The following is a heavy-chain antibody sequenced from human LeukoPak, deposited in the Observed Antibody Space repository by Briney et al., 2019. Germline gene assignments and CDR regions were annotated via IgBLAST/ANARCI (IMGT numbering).Heavy chain of an antibody. CDR1: GFTFSSYS. J-gene: IGHJ6*02. CDR2: INWNGGST. CDR3: ARLGRYWGMDV. D-gene: IGHD2-15*01. V-gene: IGHV3-20*04. Sequence: GGSLRLSCAASGFTFSSYSMNWVRQAPGKGLEWVSGINWNGGSTGYADSVKGRFTISRDNAKNSLYLQMNSLRAEDTALYYCARLGRYWGMDVWGQGTTVTVSS.